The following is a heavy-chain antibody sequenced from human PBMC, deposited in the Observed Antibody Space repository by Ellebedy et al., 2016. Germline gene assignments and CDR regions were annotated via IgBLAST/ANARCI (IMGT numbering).Heavy chain of an antibody. V-gene: IGHV4-59*13. J-gene: IGHJ4*02. CDR3: ARGGIPDDY. CDR1: GGSISSYY. CDR2: IYYSGST. Sequence: SETLSLXXTVSGGSISSYYWSWIRQPPGKGLEWIGYIYYSGSTNYNPSLKSRVTISVDTSKNQFSLKLSSVTPADTAVYYCARGGIPDDYWGQGTLVTVSS. D-gene: IGHD1-14*01.